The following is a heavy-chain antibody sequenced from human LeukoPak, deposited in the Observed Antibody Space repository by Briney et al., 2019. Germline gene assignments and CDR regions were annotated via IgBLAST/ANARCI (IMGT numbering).Heavy chain of an antibody. J-gene: IGHJ4*02. CDR3: TTWYSYGYTPPH. CDR2: IRRKTYGVTT. CDR1: GFTFGDDG. D-gene: IGHD5-18*01. V-gene: IGHV3-49*04. Sequence: PGRSLRLSCTPASGFTFGDDGLTWVRRAPGKGLEWVGLIRRKTYGVTTEYAASVKGRFTISRDDSKSIAYLQMTSLKTEDTAVYTCTTWYSYGYTPPHWGQGTLVTVSS.